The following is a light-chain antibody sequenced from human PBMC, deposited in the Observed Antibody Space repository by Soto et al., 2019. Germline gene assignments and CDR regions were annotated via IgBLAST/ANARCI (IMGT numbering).Light chain of an antibody. CDR1: SSDVGTYNL. CDR2: EVN. Sequence: QSVLTQPASVSGSPGQSITISCTGTSSDVGTYNLVSWYQQHPGNAPKLMIYEVNKRPSGVFNRFSGSKSGNTASLTISGLQAEDEADYYCCSYAGSGTFYVFGTGTKVTVL. V-gene: IGLV2-23*02. J-gene: IGLJ1*01. CDR3: CSYAGSGTFYV.